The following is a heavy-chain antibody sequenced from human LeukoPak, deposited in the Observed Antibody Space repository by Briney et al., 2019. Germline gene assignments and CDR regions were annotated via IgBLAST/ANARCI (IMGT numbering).Heavy chain of an antibody. D-gene: IGHD1-14*01. V-gene: IGHV3-64*01. CDR3: AREEPAGSTDY. Sequence: PGTSLRLSCAASGFVFNSHSMHWVRQAPGKGLECASAISSNGGSTYYANSVKGRFTISRDNSKNTLYLQMGSLRAEDTALYYCAREEPAGSTDYWGQGTLVTVSS. J-gene: IGHJ4*02. CDR2: ISSNGGST. CDR1: GFVFNSHS.